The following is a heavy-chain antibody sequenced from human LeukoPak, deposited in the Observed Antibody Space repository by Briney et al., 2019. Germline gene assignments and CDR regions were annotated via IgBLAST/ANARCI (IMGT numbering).Heavy chain of an antibody. J-gene: IGHJ4*02. CDR2: IYSGGST. Sequence: GGSLRLSCAASGFTLSRYGMHWVRQAPGKGLEWVSVIYSGGSTYYADSVKGRFTISRDNSKNTLYLQMNSLRAEDTAVYYYARGYSGYAIDYWGQGTLVTVSS. V-gene: IGHV3-66*01. CDR1: GFTLSRYG. D-gene: IGHD5-12*01. CDR3: ARGYSGYAIDY.